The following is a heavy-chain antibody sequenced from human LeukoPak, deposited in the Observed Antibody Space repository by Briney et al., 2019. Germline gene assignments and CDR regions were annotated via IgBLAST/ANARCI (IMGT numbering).Heavy chain of an antibody. D-gene: IGHD5-24*01. J-gene: IGHJ4*02. CDR2: ISYDGSNK. V-gene: IGHV3-30-3*01. CDR3: AKEMATISDY. Sequence: PGRSLRLSCAASGFTFSSYAMHWVRQAPGKGLEWVAVISYDGSNKYYADSVKGRFTISRDNSKNTLYLQMNSLRAEDTAVYYCAKEMATISDYWGQGTLVTVSS. CDR1: GFTFSSYA.